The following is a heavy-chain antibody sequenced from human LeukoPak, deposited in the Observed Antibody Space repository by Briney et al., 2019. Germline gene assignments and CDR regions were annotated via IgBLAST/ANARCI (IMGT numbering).Heavy chain of an antibody. V-gene: IGHV3-66*02. CDR3: ARARPPFGIVGAPRQSYYFDY. CDR1: GFTVSSNY. Sequence: GGSLRLSCAASGFTVSSNYKSWVRQAPGKGLEWVSVIYSGGSTYYADSVKGRFTISRDNSKNTLYLQMNSLRAEDTAVYYCARARPPFGIVGAPRQSYYFDYWGQGTLVTVSS. D-gene: IGHD1-26*01. CDR2: IYSGGST. J-gene: IGHJ4*02.